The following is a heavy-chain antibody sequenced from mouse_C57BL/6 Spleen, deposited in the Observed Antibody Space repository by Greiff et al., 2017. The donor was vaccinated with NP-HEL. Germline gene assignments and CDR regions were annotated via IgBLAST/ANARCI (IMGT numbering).Heavy chain of an antibody. D-gene: IGHD2-13*01. CDR1: GFTFSSYG. J-gene: IGHJ4*01. CDR3: ARHGDYGYAMDY. CDR2: ISSGGSYT. Sequence: EVKLVESGGDLVKPGGSLKLSCAASGFTFSSYGMSWVRQTPDKRLEWVATISSGGSYTYYPDSVKGRFTISRDNAKNTLYLQMSSLKSEDTAMYYCARHGDYGYAMDYWGQGTSVTVSS. V-gene: IGHV5-6*02.